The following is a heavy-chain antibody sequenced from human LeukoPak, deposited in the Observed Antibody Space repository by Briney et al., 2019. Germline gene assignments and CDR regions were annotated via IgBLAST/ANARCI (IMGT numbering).Heavy chain of an antibody. CDR1: GYSISSGYY. D-gene: IGHD3-10*01. V-gene: IGHV4-30-4*01. Sequence: SETLSLTFAVPGYSISSGYYGRWIRQPPGMGLEWVGYIYCSGSTYYKPSLNRRVTISVDTSKNQFSLKLSSVTAADTAVYYWAREFYGSGSGPLKYFDYWGQGTLVTASS. CDR2: IYCSGST. J-gene: IGHJ4*02. CDR3: AREFYGSGSGPLKYFDY.